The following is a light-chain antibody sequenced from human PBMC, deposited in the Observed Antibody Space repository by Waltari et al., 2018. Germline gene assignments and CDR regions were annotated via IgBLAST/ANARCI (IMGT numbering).Light chain of an antibody. CDR3: ATWDDSLNGVV. J-gene: IGLJ2*01. CDR1: SSNIGGNP. Sequence: QSVLTQPPSASGTPGQRVTISCSGSSSNIGGNPVSWYQHLPGAAPRLLVFDNNQWPSGVPDRFSGSKSGTSASLAISGLRSDDEADYYCATWDDSLNGVVFGGGTKLTVL. CDR2: DNN. V-gene: IGLV1-44*01.